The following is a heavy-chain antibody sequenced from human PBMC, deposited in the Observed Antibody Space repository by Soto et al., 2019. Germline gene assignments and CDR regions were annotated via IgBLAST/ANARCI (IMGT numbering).Heavy chain of an antibody. D-gene: IGHD3-10*01. V-gene: IGHV4-31*03. CDR3: AGVRGHAFDI. Sequence: QVQLQESGPGLVKPSQTLSLNCSVSGGSINSGDYYWSWIRQHAGQGLEWIGYIYYSGTTYYNPSLKSRVTISIDPSKNQFALEMTSVTAADTAVYYCAGVRGHAFDIRGQGTMVTVSS. CDR1: GGSINSGDYY. CDR2: IYYSGTT. J-gene: IGHJ3*02.